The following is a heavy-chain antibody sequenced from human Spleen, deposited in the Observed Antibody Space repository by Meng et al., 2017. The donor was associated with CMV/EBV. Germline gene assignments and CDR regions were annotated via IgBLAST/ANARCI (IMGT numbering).Heavy chain of an antibody. CDR1: GGSISSSSYY. J-gene: IGHJ4*02. Sequence: HLQSQGAGPGQVKPSETLSLTCTVSGGSISSSSYYWGWIRQPPGKGLEWIGSIYYSGSTYYNPSLKSRVTISVDTSKNQFSLKLSSVTAADTAVYYCARSPYYYGSAFDYWGQGTLVTVSS. V-gene: IGHV4-39*07. D-gene: IGHD3-10*01. CDR2: IYYSGST. CDR3: ARSPYYYGSAFDY.